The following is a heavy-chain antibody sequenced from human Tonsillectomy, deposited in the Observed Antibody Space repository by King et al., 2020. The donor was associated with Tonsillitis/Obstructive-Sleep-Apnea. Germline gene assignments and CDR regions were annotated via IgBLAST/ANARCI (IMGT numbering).Heavy chain of an antibody. CDR2: IYSGDSVS. CDR1: GYSFTSYW. Sequence: QLVQSGAELKKPGESLKISCKGCGYSFTSYWIVWVRQMPGKGLGWMGIIYSGDSVSRYSTSFQGQVTLSAEKSISTAYLQWSSLKASDTAMYYCARLNLHPRDQGVEGVDIWGQGTMVTVSS. V-gene: IGHV5-51*01. J-gene: IGHJ3*02. D-gene: IGHD3-3*01. CDR3: ARLNLHPRDQGVEGVDI.